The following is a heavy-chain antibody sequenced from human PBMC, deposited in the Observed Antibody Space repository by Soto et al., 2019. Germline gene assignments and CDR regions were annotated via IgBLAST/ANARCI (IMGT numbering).Heavy chain of an antibody. Sequence: QVQLVESGGGVVQPGRSLRLSCAASGFIFSNYGMHWVRQAPGKGLEWVAIIANDGSNKNYADSVKGRFTISRDNSKNTLDLQMNSLITEDTGIYYCTTAGGPGVTKVTSFHYWGHGTRVTVSS. CDR2: IANDGSNK. V-gene: IGHV3-30*03. CDR3: TTAGGPGVTKVTSFHY. J-gene: IGHJ4*01. CDR1: GFIFSNYG. D-gene: IGHD4-4*01.